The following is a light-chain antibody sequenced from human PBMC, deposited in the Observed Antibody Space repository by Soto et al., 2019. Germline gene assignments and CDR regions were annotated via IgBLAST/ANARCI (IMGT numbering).Light chain of an antibody. Sequence: DIVMTQSPDSRAVSLGERATINCKSRQSVLYRFTNKKYLAWYQQKPGQPPKLLIYRASTRESGVPDRFSGSGSGTEFTLTISSLQAEDVAVYFCQQYYITPLTFGGGTKVDIK. J-gene: IGKJ4*01. CDR2: RAS. CDR3: QQYYITPLT. V-gene: IGKV4-1*01. CDR1: QSVLYRFTNKKY.